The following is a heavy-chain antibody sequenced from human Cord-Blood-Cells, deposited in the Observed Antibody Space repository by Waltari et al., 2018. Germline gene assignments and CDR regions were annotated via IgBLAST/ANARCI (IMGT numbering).Heavy chain of an antibody. D-gene: IGHD4-17*01. V-gene: IGHV4-38-2*01. CDR3: ARTHDYGDFDY. CDR1: GYSISTGYY. J-gene: IGHJ4*02. Sequence: QVQLQESGPGLVKPSETLSLTCAVSGYSISTGYYWGWIRQPPGKGLEWIGSIYHSGSTYYNPSLKSRVTISVDTSKNQFSLKLSSVTAADTAVYYCARTHDYGDFDYWGQGTLVTVSS. CDR2: IYHSGST.